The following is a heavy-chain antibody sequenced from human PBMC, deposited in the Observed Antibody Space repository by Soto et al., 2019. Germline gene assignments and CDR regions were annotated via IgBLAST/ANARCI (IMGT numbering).Heavy chain of an antibody. V-gene: IGHV3-15*01. Sequence: GESLKISCAASGFTFSNAWMSWVRQAPGKGLEWVGRIKSKTDGGTTDYAAPVKGRFTISRDDSKNTLYLQMNSLKTEDTAVYYCTTFYGDSAPFDYWGQGTLVTVSS. CDR3: TTFYGDSAPFDY. CDR1: GFTFSNAW. CDR2: IKSKTDGGTT. J-gene: IGHJ4*02. D-gene: IGHD4-17*01.